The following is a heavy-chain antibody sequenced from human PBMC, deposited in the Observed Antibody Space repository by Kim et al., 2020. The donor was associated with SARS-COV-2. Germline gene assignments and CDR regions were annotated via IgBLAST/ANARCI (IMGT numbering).Heavy chain of an antibody. CDR2: GVST. J-gene: IGHJ5*02. V-gene: IGHV3-23*01. D-gene: IGHD3-10*01. Sequence: GVSTYYADSVKGRFTISRDNSTNTLYLQMNSLSAEDTAVYYCGDYSGSGSWGQGTLVTVSS. CDR3: GDYSGSGS.